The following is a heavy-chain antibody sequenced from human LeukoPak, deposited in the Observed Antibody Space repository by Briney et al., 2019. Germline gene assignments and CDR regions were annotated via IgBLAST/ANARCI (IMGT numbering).Heavy chain of an antibody. D-gene: IGHD3-22*01. CDR3: AKDQGGTDISGYYSEGDFDY. J-gene: IGHJ4*02. CDR2: IWYDGSNK. CDR1: GFTFSSYG. Sequence: GGSLRLSCAASGFTFSSYGMHWVRQAPGKGLEWVAVIWYDGSNKYYADSVKGRFTISRDNSKNTLYLQMNSLRAEDTAVYYCAKDQGGTDISGYYSEGDFDYWGQGTLVTVSS. V-gene: IGHV3-33*06.